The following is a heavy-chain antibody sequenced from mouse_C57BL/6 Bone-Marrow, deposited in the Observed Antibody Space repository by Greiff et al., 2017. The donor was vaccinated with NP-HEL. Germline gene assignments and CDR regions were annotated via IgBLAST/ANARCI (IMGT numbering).Heavy chain of an antibody. V-gene: IGHV12-3*01. CDR2: ITHSGEK. D-gene: IGHD2-4*01. CDR1: GFPITSGYY. Sequence: VKLMESGPGLVKPSQSLFLTCSITGFPITSGYYWIWIRQSPGKPLEWMGYITHSGEKFYKPSLPSPISITRETSKNQFFLQLNSVTTEDTAMEYCAGSYDYDWGWFAYWGQGTLVTVSA. CDR3: AGSYDYDWGWFAY. J-gene: IGHJ3*01.